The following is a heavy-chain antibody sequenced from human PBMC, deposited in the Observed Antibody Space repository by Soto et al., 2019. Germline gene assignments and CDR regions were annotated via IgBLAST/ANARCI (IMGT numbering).Heavy chain of an antibody. J-gene: IGHJ4*02. CDR3: ARSCSSASCPIDY. Sequence: SETLSLTCTVSGGSISTYYWSWIRQPPGKGLECIEYIYYSGATTYNPSLKSRVTISVDTSKNQFSLKLSSVTAADTAVYYCARSCSSASCPIDYWGLGTLVTVSS. D-gene: IGHD2-2*01. CDR2: IYYSGAT. V-gene: IGHV4-59*01. CDR1: GGSISTYY.